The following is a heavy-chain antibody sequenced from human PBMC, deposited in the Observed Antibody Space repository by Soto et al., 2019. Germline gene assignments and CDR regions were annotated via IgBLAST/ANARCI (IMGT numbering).Heavy chain of an antibody. D-gene: IGHD1-7*01. J-gene: IGHJ6*02. V-gene: IGHV1-2*02. Sequence: ASVKVSCKASGYTFTGYYMHWVRQAPGQGLEWMGWINPNSGGTNYAQKFQGRVTMTRDTSISTAYMELSRLRSEDTAVYYCARSLIITGTIGAYYYYGMDVWGQGTTVTVSS. CDR2: INPNSGGT. CDR3: ARSLIITGTIGAYYYYGMDV. CDR1: GYTFTGYY.